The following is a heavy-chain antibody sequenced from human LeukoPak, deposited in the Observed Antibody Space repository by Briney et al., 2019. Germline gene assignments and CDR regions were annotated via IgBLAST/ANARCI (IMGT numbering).Heavy chain of an antibody. D-gene: IGHD2-2*01. CDR3: ARPYCSGNKCYRLDY. J-gene: IGHJ4*02. CDR1: GYSFSSYG. Sequence: ASVKVSCKTSGYSFSSYGLNWVRQAPGQGLEWIGWFNGYNGNTMSTQKFQGRIIVTADTSANTGYMELRSLTSDDTAVYFCARPYCSGNKCYRLDYWGQGALVTVSS. V-gene: IGHV1-18*04. CDR2: FNGYNGNT.